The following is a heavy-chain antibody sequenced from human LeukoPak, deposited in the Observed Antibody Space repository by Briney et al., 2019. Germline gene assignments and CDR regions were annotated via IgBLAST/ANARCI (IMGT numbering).Heavy chain of an antibody. CDR1: GFTFSSHA. V-gene: IGHV3-23*01. CDR3: AKDYCSSAICPADY. D-gene: IGHD6-19*01. Sequence: GGSLRLSCIASGFTFSSHALSWVRQAAGKRGEWVSSISASGGTTFHSGSVRGRFTISRANSKTVLYLQMNGLRVEDTAIYYCAKDYCSSAICPADYWGQGTQVTVSS. CDR2: ISASGGTT. J-gene: IGHJ4*02.